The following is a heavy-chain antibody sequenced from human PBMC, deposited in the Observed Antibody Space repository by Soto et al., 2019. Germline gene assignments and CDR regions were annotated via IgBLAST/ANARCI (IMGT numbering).Heavy chain of an antibody. CDR1: GGSFRDHF. D-gene: IGHD3-9*01. J-gene: IGHJ4*02. V-gene: IGHV4-34*01. CDR3: ARGTSLTGVLQRDAPDKYYFDY. Sequence: QVQLQQWGAALLKPSETLSLTCAVYGGSFRDHFWTWIRQAPGKDLEWIGEVNHSGTTNYKPSLKSRGNVSADTSKNQFSLKLRSVTAADTAVYYCARGTSLTGVLQRDAPDKYYFDYWSQGTLVTVSS. CDR2: VNHSGTT.